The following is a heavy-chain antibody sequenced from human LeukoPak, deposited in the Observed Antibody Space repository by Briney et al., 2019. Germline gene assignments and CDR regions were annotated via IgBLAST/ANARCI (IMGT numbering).Heavy chain of an antibody. CDR3: ARRVSSSWYASRWFDP. J-gene: IGHJ5*02. D-gene: IGHD6-13*01. CDR2: IYYSGST. Sequence: SETLSLTCTVSNYSISSSSYYWGWIRQPPGKGLEWIGSIYYSGSTYYNPSLKSRVTISVDTSKNQFSLKLSSVTAADTAVYYCARRVSSSWYASRWFDPWGQGTLVTVSS. CDR1: NYSISSSSYY. V-gene: IGHV4-39*01.